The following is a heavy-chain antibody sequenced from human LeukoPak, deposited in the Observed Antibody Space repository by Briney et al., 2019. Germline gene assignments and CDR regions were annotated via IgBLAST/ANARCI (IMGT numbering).Heavy chain of an antibody. J-gene: IGHJ6*02. D-gene: IGHD4-11*01. CDR2: MNPNSGNT. Sequence: ASVKVSCKASGYTFTNYDINWVRQATGQGLEWMGWMNPNSGNTGYAQKFQGRVTMTRNTSISTAYMELSSLRSEDTAVYYCARAHNYVIWDYYYGMDVWGQGTTVTVSS. V-gene: IGHV1-8*01. CDR3: ARAHNYVIWDYYYGMDV. CDR1: GYTFTNYD.